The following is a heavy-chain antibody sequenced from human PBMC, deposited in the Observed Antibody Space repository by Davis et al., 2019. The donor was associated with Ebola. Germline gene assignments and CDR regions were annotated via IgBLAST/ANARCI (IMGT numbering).Heavy chain of an antibody. CDR1: VITFSSYA. J-gene: IGHJ6*02. D-gene: IGHD3-16*01. CDR2: ISGSGGNT. V-gene: IGHV3-23*01. Sequence: PGGSLRLSCTDSVITFSSYAMTWVRQAPGKGLEWVSAISGSGGNTYYADHVKGRFTISRDNAKNSLYPQMNSRRAEDTAVFYWARDRPLDFFFGDYYGMDVWGQGTTVTVSS. CDR3: ARDRPLDFFFGDYYGMDV.